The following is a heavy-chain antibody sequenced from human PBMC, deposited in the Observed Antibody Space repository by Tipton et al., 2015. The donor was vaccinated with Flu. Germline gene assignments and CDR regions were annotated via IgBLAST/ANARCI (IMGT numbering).Heavy chain of an antibody. CDR1: GFTFSCHA. V-gene: IGHV3-23*01. CDR2: ISGSGGET. Sequence: GSLRLSCAASGFTFSCHAMRWVRQAPGKGLEWISSISGSGGETYYADSVKGRFTISRDNSKNTVDLQMRSLRAEDTAVYYCAKKACSGLGCLGAMDVWGQGTTVTVSS. D-gene: IGHD2-15*01. J-gene: IGHJ6*02. CDR3: AKKACSGLGCLGAMDV.